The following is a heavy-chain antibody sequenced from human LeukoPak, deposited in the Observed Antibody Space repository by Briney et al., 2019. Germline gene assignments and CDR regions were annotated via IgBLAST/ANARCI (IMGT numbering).Heavy chain of an antibody. Sequence: SATLSLTCTVSGGSISSYYWSWIRQPPGKGLEWIGYIYYSGSTNYNPSLKSRVTISVDTSKNQFSLKLSSVTAADTAVYYCARYRSVRSYGWGSFDYWGQGTLVTVSS. D-gene: IGHD5-18*01. CDR1: GGSISSYY. CDR3: ARYRSVRSYGWGSFDY. J-gene: IGHJ4*02. V-gene: IGHV4-59*08. CDR2: IYYSGST.